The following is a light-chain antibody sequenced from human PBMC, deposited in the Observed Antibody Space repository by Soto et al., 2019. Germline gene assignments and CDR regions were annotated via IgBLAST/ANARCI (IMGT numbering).Light chain of an antibody. Sequence: QSALTQPASVSGSPGQSITISCTGTSSDVGNYNLVSWYQHHPGKAPKLMIYEVSKRPSGVSNRFSGSKFGDTASLTISGLQAEDEADYYCCSYAGSNYVFGTGTKVTVL. V-gene: IGLV2-23*02. J-gene: IGLJ1*01. CDR2: EVS. CDR3: CSYAGSNYV. CDR1: SSDVGNYNL.